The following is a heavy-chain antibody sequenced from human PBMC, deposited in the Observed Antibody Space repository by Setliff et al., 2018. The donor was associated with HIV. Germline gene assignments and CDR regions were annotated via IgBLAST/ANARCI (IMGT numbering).Heavy chain of an antibody. CDR3: AQGAIRDSGSHITTR. CDR1: GYSFTDYY. Sequence: ASVKVSCKASGYSFTDYYIHWVRQAPGQGLEWMGWINPKSDGTNYAQKFQGWITMTRDTSISTAYIELSRLRSDDTAVYYCAQGAIRDSGSHITTRWGQGTLVTVSS. J-gene: IGHJ4*02. CDR2: INPKSDGT. V-gene: IGHV1-2*04. D-gene: IGHD3-10*01.